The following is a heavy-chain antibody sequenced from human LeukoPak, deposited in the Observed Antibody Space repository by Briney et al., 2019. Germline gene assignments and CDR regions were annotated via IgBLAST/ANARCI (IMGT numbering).Heavy chain of an antibody. CDR1: GFTFSNYA. Sequence: GGSLRLSCAASGFTFSNYAMSWVRQAPGQGLEWVSTVTSGGGHTYYADSVKGRFTISRDNSRNTMSLQINSLRVEDTAVYYCARDRGSSYIGYFDYWGQGTLVTVSS. V-gene: IGHV3-23*01. J-gene: IGHJ4*02. CDR3: ARDRGSSYIGYFDY. CDR2: VTSGGGHT. D-gene: IGHD6-13*01.